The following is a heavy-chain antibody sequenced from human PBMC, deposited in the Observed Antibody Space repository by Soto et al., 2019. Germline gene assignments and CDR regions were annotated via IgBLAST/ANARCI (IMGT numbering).Heavy chain of an antibody. V-gene: IGHV1-69*02. CDR3: ARAPTYYYDSSGYYDYYYYGMDV. CDR1: GGTFSSYT. D-gene: IGHD3-22*01. CDR2: IIPILGIA. Sequence: QVQLVQSGAEVKKPGSSVKVSCKASGGTFSSYTISWVRQAPGQGLEWMGRIIPILGIANYAQKFQCRVTITADKSTSTAYMELSSLRSEDTAVYYCARAPTYYYDSSGYYDYYYYGMDVWGHGTTVTVSS. J-gene: IGHJ6*02.